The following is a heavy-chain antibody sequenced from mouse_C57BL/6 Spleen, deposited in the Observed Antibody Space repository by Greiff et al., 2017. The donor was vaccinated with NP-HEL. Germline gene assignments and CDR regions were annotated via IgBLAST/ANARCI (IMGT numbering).Heavy chain of an antibody. CDR3: AQTAQAPYYAMDY. V-gene: IGHV1-82*01. Sequence: QVQLKESGPELVKPGASVKISCKASGYAFSSSWMNWVKQRPGKGLEWIGRIYPGDGDTNYNGKFKGKATLTADKSSSTAYMQLSSLTSEDSAVYFCAQTAQAPYYAMDYWGQGTSVTVSS. D-gene: IGHD3-2*02. CDR1: GYAFSSSW. CDR2: IYPGDGDT. J-gene: IGHJ4*01.